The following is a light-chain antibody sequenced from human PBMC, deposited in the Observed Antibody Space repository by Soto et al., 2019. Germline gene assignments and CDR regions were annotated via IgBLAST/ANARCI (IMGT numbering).Light chain of an antibody. CDR1: QTINSW. V-gene: IGKV1-5*03. CDR3: QQYRTYWT. Sequence: DIQMSQSPSTLSASVGDRVTITCRAGQTINSWLAWYQQKPGKAPKLLIYKASSLESGVPSRFSGSGSGTEFTLTISSLQPDDFATYYCQQYRTYWTFGQGTKVEIK. J-gene: IGKJ1*01. CDR2: KAS.